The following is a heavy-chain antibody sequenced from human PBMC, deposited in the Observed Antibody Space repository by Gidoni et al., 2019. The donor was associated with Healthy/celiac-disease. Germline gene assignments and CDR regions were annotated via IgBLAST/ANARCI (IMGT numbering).Heavy chain of an antibody. D-gene: IGHD3-3*01. Sequence: QVQLQQWGAGLLKPSETLSLTCAVYGGSFSGYYWSWIRQPPGKGLEWIGEINHSGSTNYNPSLKSRVTISVDTSKNQFSLKLSSVTAADTAVYYCARGLYRSGYYTGRGIYGYWGQGTLVTVSS. CDR1: GGSFSGYY. CDR2: INHSGST. J-gene: IGHJ4*02. CDR3: ARGLYRSGYYTGRGIYGY. V-gene: IGHV4-34*01.